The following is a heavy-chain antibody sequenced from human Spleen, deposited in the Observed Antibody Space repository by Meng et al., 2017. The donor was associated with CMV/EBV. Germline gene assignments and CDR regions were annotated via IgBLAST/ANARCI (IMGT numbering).Heavy chain of an antibody. D-gene: IGHD6-13*01. J-gene: IGHJ4*02. CDR2: VYNRGST. V-gene: IGHV4-59*01. Sequence: GSLRLSCTVSGGSISGYYWSWIRQPPGKGLEWIGYVYNRGSTNYNPSLKSRVTISVDTSKNQFSLKLSSVTAADTAVYYCARRIAAAGYYFDYWGQGTLVTVSS. CDR3: ARRIAAAGYYFDY. CDR1: GGSISGYY.